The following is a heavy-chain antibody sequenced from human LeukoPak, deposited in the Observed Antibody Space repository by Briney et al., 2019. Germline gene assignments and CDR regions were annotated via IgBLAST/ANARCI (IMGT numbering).Heavy chain of an antibody. V-gene: IGHV3-23*01. Sequence: GGSLRLACAASGFTLSNYDMSWVRQVPGKWLEWVSVISSSGGAIYYADSVKGRFTISRDNSKNTLFLQMNSLRAEDTALYYCAKPYNTGSGSYDYWGQGTLVTVSS. J-gene: IGHJ4*02. CDR3: AKPYNTGSGSYDY. D-gene: IGHD3-10*01. CDR1: GFTLSNYD. CDR2: ISSSGGAI.